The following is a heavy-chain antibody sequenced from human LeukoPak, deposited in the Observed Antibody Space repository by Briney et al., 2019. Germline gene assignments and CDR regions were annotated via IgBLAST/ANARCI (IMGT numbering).Heavy chain of an antibody. D-gene: IGHD4-17*01. CDR3: AKDVDYGDYVVY. J-gene: IGHJ4*02. CDR2: ISYDGRDK. Sequence: PGGSLRLSCAASGFNFYDYHMHWVRQAPGKGLEWVAIISYDGRDKFYADSVQGRFTISRDTSTNTLYLQMNSLRAEDTAIYYCAKDVDYGDYVVYWGQGTLVTVSS. V-gene: IGHV3-30*18. CDR1: GFNFYDYH.